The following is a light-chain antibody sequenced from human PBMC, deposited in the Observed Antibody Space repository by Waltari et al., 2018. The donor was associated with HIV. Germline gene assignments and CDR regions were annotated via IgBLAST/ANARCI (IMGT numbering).Light chain of an antibody. CDR2: VAS. J-gene: IGKJ1*01. V-gene: IGKV3-15*01. CDR3: QQYYNWRRT. CDR1: QSFSSN. Sequence: EIVMTQSPATLSVSPGERVTLSCRDSQSFSSNLAWYKQKPGQAPRFLIYVASTRAIGIPARFSGSGSGTDLTLTVSSLQSEDFAVYCCQQYYNWRRTCGQGTKVEI.